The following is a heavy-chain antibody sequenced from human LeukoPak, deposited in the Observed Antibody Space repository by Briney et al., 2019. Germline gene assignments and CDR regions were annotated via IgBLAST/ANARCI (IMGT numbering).Heavy chain of an antibody. CDR1: GFTFGDYA. V-gene: IGHV3-49*04. D-gene: IGHD5-24*01. CDR3: TYGRNEYYFDY. Sequence: HPGRSLRLSCTASGFTFGDYAMSWVRQAPGKGLEWVGFIRSKAYGGTTEYPASVKGRFTISRDDSKSIAYLQMNSLKTEDTAVYYCTYGRNEYYFDYWGQGTLVTVSS. CDR2: IRSKAYGGTT. J-gene: IGHJ4*02.